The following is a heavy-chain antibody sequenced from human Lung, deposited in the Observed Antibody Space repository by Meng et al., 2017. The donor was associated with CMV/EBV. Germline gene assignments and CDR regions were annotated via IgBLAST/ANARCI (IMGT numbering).Heavy chain of an antibody. J-gene: IGHJ6*02. Sequence: SCAASGFTFDDYAMHWVRQAPGKGLEWVSGISWNSGSIGYAVSVKGRFTISRDNAKNSLYMQMNSLRAEDTALYYCAKDSGGSGNYGMDVWGQGXTVTVSS. CDR3: AKDSGGSGNYGMDV. V-gene: IGHV3-9*01. CDR2: ISWNSGSI. CDR1: GFTFDDYA. D-gene: IGHD3-10*01.